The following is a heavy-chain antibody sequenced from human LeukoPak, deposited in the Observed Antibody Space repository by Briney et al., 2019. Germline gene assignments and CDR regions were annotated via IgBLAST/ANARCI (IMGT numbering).Heavy chain of an antibody. CDR2: IYTSGST. Sequence: SETLSLTCTVSGGSISSYYWSWIRQPAGKGLEWIWRIYTSGSTNYNPSLKSRVTMSVDTSKNQFSLKLSSVTAADTAVNYCASSIGGYCSSTSCYWLAYWGQGTLVTVPS. J-gene: IGHJ4*02. CDR1: GGSISSYY. CDR3: ASSIGGYCSSTSCYWLAY. V-gene: IGHV4-4*07. D-gene: IGHD2-2*01.